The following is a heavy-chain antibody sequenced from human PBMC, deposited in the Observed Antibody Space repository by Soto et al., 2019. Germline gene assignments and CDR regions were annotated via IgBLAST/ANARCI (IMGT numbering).Heavy chain of an antibody. CDR1: GFTFGSYA. CDR3: ARRGPGTYFDY. D-gene: IGHD6-13*01. J-gene: IGHJ4*02. V-gene: IGHV3-23*01. Sequence: GGSLRLSCAASGFTFGSYAMRWVRQAPGKGLEWVSAVSGSGGSTYYADSVKGRFTISRDNSKNTLYLQMNSLRAEDTAVYYCARRGPGTYFDYWGQGTLVTVSS. CDR2: VSGSGGST.